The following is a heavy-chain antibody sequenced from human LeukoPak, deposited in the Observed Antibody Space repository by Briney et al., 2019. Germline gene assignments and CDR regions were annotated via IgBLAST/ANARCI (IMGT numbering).Heavy chain of an antibody. CDR2: ISVYNDNT. CDR3: ARGKIVGATDYFDY. D-gene: IGHD1-26*01. Sequence: ASVKVSCKASGYSFTNYGISWVRQAPGQGLEWMAWISVYNDNTYYGQNFQGRVTMTTDTSTSTAYMELRSLRSDDTAVYFCARGKIVGATDYFDYGGQEPLVTFSS. CDR1: GYSFTNYG. V-gene: IGHV1-18*01. J-gene: IGHJ4*02.